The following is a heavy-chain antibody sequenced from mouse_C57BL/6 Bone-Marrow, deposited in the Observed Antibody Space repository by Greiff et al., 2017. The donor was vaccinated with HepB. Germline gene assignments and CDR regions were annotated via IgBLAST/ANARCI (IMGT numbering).Heavy chain of an antibody. D-gene: IGHD1-1*01. CDR1: GFTFSDYY. V-gene: IGHV5-16*01. CDR3: ASLLLGAMDY. J-gene: IGHJ4*01. Sequence: DVKLVESEGGLVQPGSSMKLSCTASGFTFSDYYMAWVRQVPEKGLEWVANINYDGSSTYYLDSLKSRFIISRDNAKNILYLQMSSLKSEDTATYYCASLLLGAMDYWGQGTSVTVSS. CDR2: INYDGSST.